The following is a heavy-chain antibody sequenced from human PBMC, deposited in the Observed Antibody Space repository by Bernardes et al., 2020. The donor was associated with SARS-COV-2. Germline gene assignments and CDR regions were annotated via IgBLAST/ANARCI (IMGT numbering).Heavy chain of an antibody. CDR2: IKQDGSEE. Sequence: GGSLRLSCAASGFTFNSYWMSWVRQAPGKGLEWVANIKQDGSEEDYVYSVECRFTISRDNAKNSLYLQMNSLRSEYTAVYYCAREVRGVIQLSYYYYYAMDV. V-gene: IGHV3-7*01. CDR3: AREVRGVIQLSYYYYYAMDV. CDR1: GFTFNSYW. J-gene: IGHJ6*01. D-gene: IGHD3-10*01.